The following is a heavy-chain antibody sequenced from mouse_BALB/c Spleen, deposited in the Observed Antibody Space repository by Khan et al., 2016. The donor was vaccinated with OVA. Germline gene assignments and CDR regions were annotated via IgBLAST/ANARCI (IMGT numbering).Heavy chain of an antibody. CDR1: GYTFTNYG. CDR3: ARPTYFSYSLDH. CDR2: INTFTGEP. D-gene: IGHD2-12*01. Sequence: QIQLVQSGPEMKKPGETVKISCKASGYTFTNYGMNWVKQSPGKALKWMGWINTFTGEPTYADDFKGRFAFSLETSASTAYLQINNLKNEDTATYFCARPTYFSYSLDHWGQGTSVTVSS. V-gene: IGHV9-3-1*01. J-gene: IGHJ4*01.